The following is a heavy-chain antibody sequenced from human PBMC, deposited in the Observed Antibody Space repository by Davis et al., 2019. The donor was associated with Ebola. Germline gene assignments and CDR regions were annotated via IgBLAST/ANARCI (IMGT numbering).Heavy chain of an antibody. J-gene: IGHJ4*02. CDR3: ARVAIAADPPFDY. D-gene: IGHD6-13*01. CDR2: MNPNSGNT. V-gene: IGHV1-8*01. CDR1: GYTFTSYD. Sequence: ASVKVSCKASGYTFTSYDINWVRQATGQGLEWMGWMNPNSGNTGYAQKFQGRVTMTRDTSISTAYMELSRLTSDDTAVYYCARVAIAADPPFDYWGQGTLVTVSS.